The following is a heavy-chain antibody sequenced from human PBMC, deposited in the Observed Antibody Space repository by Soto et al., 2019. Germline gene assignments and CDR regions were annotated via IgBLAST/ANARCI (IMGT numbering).Heavy chain of an antibody. V-gene: IGHV4-30-2*01. D-gene: IGHD3-10*01. CDR2: IYHSGRT. CDR3: ASGGGLPRYV. Sequence: QLQLPESGSRLVKLSQTLFLTCAVYGGSISGGGYSWSWFRQPPRKGLEWIGYIYHSGRTYYNPYFKRRVTISDDRTKNEFSLKLSSVTAADTAVYYWASGGGLPRYVCGQVNLVTVAA. CDR1: GGSISGGGYS. J-gene: IGHJ4*02.